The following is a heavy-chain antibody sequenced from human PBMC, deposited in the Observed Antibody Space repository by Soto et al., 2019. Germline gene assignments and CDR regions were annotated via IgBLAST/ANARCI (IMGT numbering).Heavy chain of an antibody. Sequence: XGSLRLSCAASGFTFSSYAMNWVRQSTGKGLEWVSAIGTAGETYYPGSVKGRFTISRENAKNSLYLQMNSLRAGDTAVYYCAREVHLGELDVGAFDIWGQGTMVTVSS. J-gene: IGHJ3*02. CDR3: AREVHLGELDVGAFDI. D-gene: IGHD3-16*01. CDR2: IGTAGET. V-gene: IGHV3-13*01. CDR1: GFTFSSYA.